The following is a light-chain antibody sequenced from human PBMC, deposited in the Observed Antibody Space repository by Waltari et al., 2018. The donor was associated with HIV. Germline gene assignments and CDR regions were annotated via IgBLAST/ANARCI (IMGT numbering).Light chain of an antibody. J-gene: IGLJ3*02. V-gene: IGLV4-69*01. CDR1: SGHSTYA. CDR3: QTWGTGIRV. Sequence: QLVLTQSPSASASLGASVKLTCTLSSGHSTYAIAWQQQQPEKGPRYLMKVNSDGSHSKGDGIPDRFSGSSSGSERYLIISSLQSEDEADYYCQTWGTGIRVFGGGTKLTVL. CDR2: VNSDGSH.